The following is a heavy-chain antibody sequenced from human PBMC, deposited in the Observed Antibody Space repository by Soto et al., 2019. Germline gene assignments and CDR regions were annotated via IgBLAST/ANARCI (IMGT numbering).Heavy chain of an antibody. CDR2: ISYDGSNK. V-gene: IGHV3-30-3*01. CDR3: ARSNRLTRWERPGY. J-gene: IGHJ4*02. Sequence: QVQLVESGGGVVQPGRSLRLSCAASGFTFSSYAMHWVRQAPGKGLEWVAVISYDGSNKYYADSVKGRFTISRDNSKNTLYLQMNSLRAGDTAVEYCARSNRLTRWERPGYWGQGTLVTVSS. CDR1: GFTFSSYA. D-gene: IGHD1-26*01.